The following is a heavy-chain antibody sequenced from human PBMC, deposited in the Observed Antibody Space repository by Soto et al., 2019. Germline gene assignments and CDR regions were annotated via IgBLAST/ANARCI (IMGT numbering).Heavy chain of an antibody. V-gene: IGHV3-30-3*01. J-gene: IGHJ6*02. CDR1: GFTFSNFA. CDR2: MSFDGSNK. D-gene: IGHD3-22*01. CDR3: ATYFDDKTGLYYFGMDV. Sequence: QVQLVESGGRVVQPGGSLRLSCAASGFTFSNFAMHWVRQAPGKGLEWVAVMSFDGSNKSHADSVTGRFTISRDNSKNKLYLQMNSLKTDDAAVYFCATYFDDKTGLYYFGMDVWGQGTTVTVSS.